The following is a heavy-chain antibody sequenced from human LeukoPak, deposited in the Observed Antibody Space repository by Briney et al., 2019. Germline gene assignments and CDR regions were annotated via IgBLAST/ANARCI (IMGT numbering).Heavy chain of an antibody. D-gene: IGHD3-10*02. V-gene: IGHV3-23*01. CDR2: IIGSGGST. CDR1: GFTFSRYD. CDR3: AKLKSYVLAFDI. J-gene: IGHJ3*02. Sequence: GGSLRLSCAAPGFTFSRYDKRWERQAPGKGREGVSDIIGSGGSTYYADSVKGRVTISRDNAKKSVYLQMNSLRAEETLVYYCAKLKSYVLAFDIWGQGTMVTVSS.